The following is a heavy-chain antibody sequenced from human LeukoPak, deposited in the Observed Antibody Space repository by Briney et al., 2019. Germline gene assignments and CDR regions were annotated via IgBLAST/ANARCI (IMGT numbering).Heavy chain of an antibody. Sequence: GGSLRLSCAVSGFTVSSNYMSWVRQAPGKGLEWVSVIYSGGSTYYADSVKGRFTIPRDNSKNTLYLQMNSLRAEDTAVYYCARDGALSPHYYYGMDVWGQGTTVTVSS. D-gene: IGHD3-16*01. CDR2: IYSGGST. CDR1: GFTVSSNY. J-gene: IGHJ6*02. V-gene: IGHV3-53*01. CDR3: ARDGALSPHYYYGMDV.